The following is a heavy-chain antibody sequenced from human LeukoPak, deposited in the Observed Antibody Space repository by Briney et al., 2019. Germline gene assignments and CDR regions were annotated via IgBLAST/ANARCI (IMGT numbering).Heavy chain of an antibody. D-gene: IGHD3-16*01. CDR3: ARAYEAGELRRENWFDP. V-gene: IGHV3-21*01. CDR2: ISSSSSYI. Sequence: GSLRLSCAASGFTFSSYSMNWVRQAPGKGLEWVSSISSSSSYIYYADSVKGRFTISRDNAKNSLYLQMNSLRAEDTAVYYCARAYEAGELRRENWFDPWGQGTLVTVSS. J-gene: IGHJ5*02. CDR1: GFTFSSYS.